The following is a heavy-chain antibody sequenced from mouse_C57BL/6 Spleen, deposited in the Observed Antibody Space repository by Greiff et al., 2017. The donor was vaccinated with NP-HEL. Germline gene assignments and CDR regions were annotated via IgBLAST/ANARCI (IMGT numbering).Heavy chain of an antibody. V-gene: IGHV1-64*01. Sequence: QVQLQQPGAELVKPGASVKLSCKASGYTFTSYWMHWVKQRPGQGLEWIGMIHPNSGSTNYNEKFKSKATLSVDKSSSTAYMQLSSLTSEDSAVYYCARDGYYRENSAMDYWGQETSVTVSS. CDR2: IHPNSGST. J-gene: IGHJ4*01. CDR3: ARDGYYRENSAMDY. D-gene: IGHD2-3*01. CDR1: GYTFTSYW.